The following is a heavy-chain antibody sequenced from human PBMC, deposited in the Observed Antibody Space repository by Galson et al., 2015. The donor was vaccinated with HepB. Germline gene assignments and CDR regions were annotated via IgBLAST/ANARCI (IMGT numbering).Heavy chain of an antibody. V-gene: IGHV3-23*01. CDR2: ISDGGDTT. CDR1: GFTFITYT. CDR3: VKDWRGNTCDATCMGN. D-gene: IGHD4-23*01. Sequence: SLRLSCAASGFTFITYTVTWVRQAPGKGLEWVSSISDGGDTTYYADSVEGRFTISRDNSKNMVYLQLNSLRVEDTAIYYCVKDWRGNTCDATCMGNWGQGTLVTVSS. J-gene: IGHJ4*02.